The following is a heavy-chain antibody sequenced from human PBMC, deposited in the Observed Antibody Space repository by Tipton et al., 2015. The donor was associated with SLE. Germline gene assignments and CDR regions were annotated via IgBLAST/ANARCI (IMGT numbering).Heavy chain of an antibody. CDR2: IYSAGTA. V-gene: IGHV3-53*01. Sequence: QLVQSGGGLIQPGGSLRLSCAAYGFSVRRNYMNWVRQAPGKGLEWVSVIYSAGTAYYADSVKGRFTMARDNSKNTLYLQMNSLRAEDTAVYYCARDYGIDRHNYVAFAIWGQGTMVRLSS. D-gene: IGHD5-24*01. J-gene: IGHJ3*02. CDR3: ARDYGIDRHNYVAFAI. CDR1: GFSVRRNY.